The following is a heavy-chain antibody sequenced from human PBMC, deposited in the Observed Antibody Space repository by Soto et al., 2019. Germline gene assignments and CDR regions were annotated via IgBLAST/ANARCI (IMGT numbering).Heavy chain of an antibody. V-gene: IGHV1-2*04. CDR1: GYTFSSFG. J-gene: IGHJ6*02. Sequence: ASVKVSCKTTGYTFSSFGVSWVRQAPGHGLEWVGWINPNSGGTNYAQKFQGWVTMTRDTSISTAYMELSRLRSDDTAVYYCARDITGTTSAMDVWGQGTTVTVSS. CDR2: INPNSGGT. CDR3: ARDITGTTSAMDV. D-gene: IGHD1-7*01.